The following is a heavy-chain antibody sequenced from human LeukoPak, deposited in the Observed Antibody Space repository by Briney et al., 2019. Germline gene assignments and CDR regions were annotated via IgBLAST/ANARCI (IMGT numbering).Heavy chain of an antibody. J-gene: IGHJ3*02. V-gene: IGHV3-15*01. D-gene: IGHD3-22*01. CDR2: IKSKTDGGTT. Sequence: GGSLRLSCAASGFTFSNAWMSWVRQAPGKGLEWVGRIKSKTDGGTTDYAAPVKGRFTISRDDSKNTLYLQMNSLRSEDTAVYYCARAGYYYDSSGYHHLNAFDIWGQGTMVTVSS. CDR3: ARAGYYYDSSGYHHLNAFDI. CDR1: GFTFSNAW.